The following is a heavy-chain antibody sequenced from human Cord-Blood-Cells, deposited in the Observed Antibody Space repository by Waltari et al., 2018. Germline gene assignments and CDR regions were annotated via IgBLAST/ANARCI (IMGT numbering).Heavy chain of an antibody. CDR1: GYSISSGYY. D-gene: IGHD3-22*01. J-gene: IGHJ5*02. CDR3: ARLGSGYYFWFDP. Sequence: QVQLQESGPGLVKPSETLSLTCAVSGYSISSGYYWGWIRQPPGKGLEWIGSIYHSGRTYYNPSLKSRVTISVDTSKNQFSLKLSAVTAADTAVYYCARLGSGYYFWFDPWGQGTLVTVSS. V-gene: IGHV4-38-2*01. CDR2: IYHSGRT.